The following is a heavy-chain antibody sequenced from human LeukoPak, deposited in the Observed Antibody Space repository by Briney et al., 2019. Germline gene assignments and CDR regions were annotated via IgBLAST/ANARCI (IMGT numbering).Heavy chain of an antibody. Sequence: GGSLRLSCAASGFTFSSYAMHWVRQAPGKGLEWVAVISYDGSNKFYADSVKGRFTVSRDNSKNTLYLQMNSLRAEDTAVYYCARARGIAAAGTRTNWFDPWGQGTLVTVSS. D-gene: IGHD6-13*01. J-gene: IGHJ5*02. CDR2: ISYDGSNK. V-gene: IGHV3-30-3*01. CDR1: GFTFSSYA. CDR3: ARARGIAAAGTRTNWFDP.